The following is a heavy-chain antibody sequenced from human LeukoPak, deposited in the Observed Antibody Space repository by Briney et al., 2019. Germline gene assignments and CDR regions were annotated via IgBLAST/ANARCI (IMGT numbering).Heavy chain of an antibody. V-gene: IGHV3-7*01. D-gene: IGHD3-22*01. CDR2: IKQDGSEK. CDR1: GFTFSSYS. Sequence: GGSLRLSCAASGFTFSSYSMNWVRQAPGKGLEWVANIKQDGSEKYYVDSVKGRFTISRDNAKNSLYLQMNSLRAEDTAVYYCARGQYYYDSSGYFDYWGQGTLVTVSS. J-gene: IGHJ4*02. CDR3: ARGQYYYDSSGYFDY.